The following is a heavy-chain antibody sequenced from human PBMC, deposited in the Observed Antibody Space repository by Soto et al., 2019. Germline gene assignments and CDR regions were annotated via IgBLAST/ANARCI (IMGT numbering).Heavy chain of an antibody. Sequence: GASVKVSCKASGYTFTSYYMHWVRQAPGQGLEWMGIINPSGGSTSYAQKFQGRVTMTRDTSTSTVYMELSSLRSEDTAVYYCARAWTPYYYDSSGYGAPADAFDIWGQGTMVTVSS. CDR2: INPSGGST. CDR3: ARAWTPYYYDSSGYGAPADAFDI. J-gene: IGHJ3*02. V-gene: IGHV1-46*01. D-gene: IGHD3-22*01. CDR1: GYTFTSYY.